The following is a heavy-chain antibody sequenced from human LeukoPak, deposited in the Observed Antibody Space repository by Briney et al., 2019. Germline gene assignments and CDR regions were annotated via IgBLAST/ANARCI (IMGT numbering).Heavy chain of an antibody. D-gene: IGHD6-13*01. CDR1: GSTFSSYD. CDR3: ARLNSSSWYYFDY. J-gene: IGHJ4*02. Sequence: PGGSLRLSCAASGSTFSSYDMNWVRQAPGKGLEWLSYISSSGSTIYYADSVKGRFTISRDNAKNSLYLQMNSLRAEDTAVYYCARLNSSSWYYFDYWGQGTLVTVSS. CDR2: ISSSGSTI. V-gene: IGHV3-48*03.